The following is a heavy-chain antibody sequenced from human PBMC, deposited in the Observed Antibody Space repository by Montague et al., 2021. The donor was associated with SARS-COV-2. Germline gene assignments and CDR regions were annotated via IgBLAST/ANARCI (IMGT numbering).Heavy chain of an antibody. J-gene: IGHJ6*02. D-gene: IGHD2-15*01. CDR1: GLTFNNYW. CDR3: AGAPDCGGGSCNSYSYYGMDV. Sequence: SLRLSLSASGLTFNNYWFHWVRQVPGKGLVWVSRIDRGGTNTNYADSVKGRFIISRDNAKNTLYLQMNSLRVEDTALYYCAGAPDCGGGSCNSYSYYGMDVGGQGTRVTVSS. CDR2: IDRGGTNT. V-gene: IGHV3-74*01.